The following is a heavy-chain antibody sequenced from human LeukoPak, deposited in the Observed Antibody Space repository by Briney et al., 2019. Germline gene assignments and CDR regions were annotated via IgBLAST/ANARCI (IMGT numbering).Heavy chain of an antibody. CDR2: INHSGST. V-gene: IGHV4-34*01. CDR3: ARIAAAGTVDWFDP. J-gene: IGHJ5*02. Sequence: TGGSLRLSCAASGFIFSNYGMHWVRQTPAKGLEWIGEINHSGSTNYNPSLKSRVTISVDTSKKQFSLKLSSVTAADTAVYYCARIAAAGTVDWFDPWGQGTLVTVSS. CDR1: GFIFSNYG. D-gene: IGHD6-13*01.